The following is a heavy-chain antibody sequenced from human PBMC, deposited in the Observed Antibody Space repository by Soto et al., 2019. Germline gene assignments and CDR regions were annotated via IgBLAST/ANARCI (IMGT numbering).Heavy chain of an antibody. CDR1: GGSISSGDYY. CDR3: ARVGDDSSDYQIDY. D-gene: IGHD3-22*01. J-gene: IGHJ4*02. CDR2: IYYSGST. Sequence: PSETLSLTCTVSGGSISSGDYYWSWIRQPPGKGLEWIGYIYYSGSTYYNPSLESRVTISVDTSKNQFSLKLSSVTAADTAVYYCARVGDDSSDYQIDYWGQGTLVTVSS. V-gene: IGHV4-30-4*01.